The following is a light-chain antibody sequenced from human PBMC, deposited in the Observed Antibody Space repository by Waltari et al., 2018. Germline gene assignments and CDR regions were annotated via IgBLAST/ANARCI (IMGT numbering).Light chain of an antibody. CDR3: QQCDNWPPLT. CDR2: EAS. J-gene: IGKJ4*01. V-gene: IGKV3-11*01. CDR1: QSVRSF. Sequence: EIVLTQSPATLSLSPGERATLSCRASQSVRSFLAWYQHKPGTAPRLLIYEASKRATGVPDRFSGSGSGTDFSLTISSLEPEDFAVYYCQQCDNWPPLTFGGGTKVE.